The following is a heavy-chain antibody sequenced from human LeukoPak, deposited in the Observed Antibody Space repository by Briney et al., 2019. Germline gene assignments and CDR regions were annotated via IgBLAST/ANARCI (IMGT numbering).Heavy chain of an antibody. CDR2: VDGGGGGT. CDR3: AKYGPQDSGSSHFDY. J-gene: IGHJ4*02. Sequence: PGGSLRLSCAASGFTLSSYAMTWVRQAPGRGLEWVSSVDGGGGGTYYADSVKGRFTTSRDNSKNTLFLQMNSLRAEDTAIYYCAKYGPQDSGSSHFDYWGQGALVTVSS. CDR1: GFTLSSYA. D-gene: IGHD1-26*01. V-gene: IGHV3-23*01.